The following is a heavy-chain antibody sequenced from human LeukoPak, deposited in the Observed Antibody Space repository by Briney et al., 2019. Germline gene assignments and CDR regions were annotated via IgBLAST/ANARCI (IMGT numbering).Heavy chain of an antibody. CDR1: GGSFSGYY. J-gene: IGHJ4*02. V-gene: IGHV4-34*01. CDR2: IKHSGST. D-gene: IGHD3-10*01. CDR3: ARGRGPYYGSGSAIDY. Sequence: SETLSLTCAVYGGSFSGYYWSWIRQPPGKGLEWIGEIKHSGSTNYNPSLKSRVTISVDTSKNQFSLKLSSVTAADTAVYYCARGRGPYYGSGSAIDYWGQGTLVTVSS.